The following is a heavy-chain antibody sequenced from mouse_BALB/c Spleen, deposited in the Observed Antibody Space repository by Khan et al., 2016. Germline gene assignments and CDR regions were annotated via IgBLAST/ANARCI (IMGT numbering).Heavy chain of an antibody. CDR1: GYAFTNYL. Sequence: QIQLVQSGAELVRPGTSVKVSCKASGYAFTNYLIEWVKQRPGQGLEWIGLINPGSGGINYNEKFKGKATLTAEKYSSTDYMQLSSLTSDDSAVYYWSRYDGNDYAIDYWGQGTSVTVSS. J-gene: IGHJ4*01. D-gene: IGHD2-3*01. CDR2: INPGSGGI. V-gene: IGHV1-54*01. CDR3: SRYDGNDYAIDY.